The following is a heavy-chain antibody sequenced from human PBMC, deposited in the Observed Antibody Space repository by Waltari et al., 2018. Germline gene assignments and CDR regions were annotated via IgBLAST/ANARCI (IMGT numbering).Heavy chain of an antibody. J-gene: IGHJ4*02. CDR2: INHSGST. Sequence: QVQLQQWGAGLLKPSETLSLTCAVYGGSFSGYYWSWIRQPPGKGLEWIGEINHSGSTNYNPSLKSRVTISVDTSKNQFSLKLSSVTAADTAVYYCARGPSNCSGGSCYVGRVFYFDYWGQGTLVTVSS. CDR1: GGSFSGYY. D-gene: IGHD2-15*01. CDR3: ARGPSNCSGGSCYVGRVFYFDY. V-gene: IGHV4-34*01.